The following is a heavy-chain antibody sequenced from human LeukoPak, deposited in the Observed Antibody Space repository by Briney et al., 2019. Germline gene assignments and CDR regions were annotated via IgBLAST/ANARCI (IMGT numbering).Heavy chain of an antibody. CDR1: GYTFTSYG. Sequence: GSVKVSCKASGYTFTSYGISWVRQAPGQGLEWMGWIHPNSGGTNYAQKFQGRVAMTRDTSISTAYMELSRLRSDDTAVYYCARGATVTSNWGQGTLVTVSS. V-gene: IGHV1-2*02. D-gene: IGHD4-17*01. J-gene: IGHJ4*02. CDR2: IHPNSGGT. CDR3: ARGATVTSN.